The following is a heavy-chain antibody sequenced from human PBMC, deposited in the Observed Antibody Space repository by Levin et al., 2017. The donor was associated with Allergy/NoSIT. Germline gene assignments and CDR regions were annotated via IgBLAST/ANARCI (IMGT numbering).Heavy chain of an antibody. J-gene: IGHJ4*02. CDR3: ARLGVVYSGYDCGDY. V-gene: IGHV4-59*01. CDR2: IYYSGST. CDR1: GGSISSYY. D-gene: IGHD5-12*01. Sequence: SETLSLTCTVSGGSISSYYWSWIRQPPGKGLEWIGYIYYSGSTNYNPSLKSRVTISVDTSKNQFSLKLSSVTAADTAVYYCARLGVVYSGYDCGDYWGQGTLVTVSS.